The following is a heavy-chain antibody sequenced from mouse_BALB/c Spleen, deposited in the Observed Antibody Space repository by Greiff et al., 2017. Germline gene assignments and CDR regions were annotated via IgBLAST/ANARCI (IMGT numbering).Heavy chain of an antibody. J-gene: IGHJ3*01. CDR3: AIYYGSRVWFAY. CDR2: INPSTGYT. Sequence: QVQLQQSGAELAKPGASVKMSCKASGYTFTSYWMHWVKQRPGQGLEWIGYINPSTGYTEYNQKFKDKATLTADKSSSTAYMQLSSLTSEDSAVYYCAIYYGSRVWFAYWGQGTLVTVSA. D-gene: IGHD1-1*01. V-gene: IGHV1-7*01. CDR1: GYTFTSYW.